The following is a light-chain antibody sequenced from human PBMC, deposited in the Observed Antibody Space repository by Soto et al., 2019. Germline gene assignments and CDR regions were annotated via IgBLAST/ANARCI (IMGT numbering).Light chain of an antibody. CDR1: QSVSSY. CDR2: DAS. CDR3: QQRSNWPPK. J-gene: IGKJ3*01. Sequence: EXVLTQSPATLSLSPGERATLSCRASQSVSSYLAWYQQKPGQAPRLLIYDASNRATGIPARFSGSGSGTDFTLTISSLEPEDFAVYYCQQRSNWPPKFGPGTKVDIK. V-gene: IGKV3-11*01.